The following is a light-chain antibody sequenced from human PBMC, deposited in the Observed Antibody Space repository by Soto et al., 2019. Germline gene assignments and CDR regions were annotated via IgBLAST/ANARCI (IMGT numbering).Light chain of an antibody. CDR2: GNS. CDR3: QSYDSSLRGV. V-gene: IGLV1-40*01. Sequence: QAVVTQPPSVSRAPGQRVTISCTGSSSNIGAGYDVHWYQQLPGTAPKLLIYGNSNRPSGVPDRFSGSKSGTSASLAITGLQAEDEADYYCQSYDSSLRGVFGGGTKVTVL. CDR1: SSNIGAGYD. J-gene: IGLJ2*01.